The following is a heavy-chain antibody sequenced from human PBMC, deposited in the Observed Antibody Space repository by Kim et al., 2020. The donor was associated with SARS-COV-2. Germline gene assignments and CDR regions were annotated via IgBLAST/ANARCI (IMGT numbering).Heavy chain of an antibody. CDR1: GNTATGFD. CDR3: ARRVTIFGRNPSALDI. CDR2: IDPNSGDT. J-gene: IGHJ3*02. V-gene: IGHV1-2*06. D-gene: IGHD3-3*01. Sequence: ASVKVSCKASGNTATGFDLHWVRQAPGQGLEWMGRIDPNSGDTYYAETFQGRVTLTLDTSINTAYMEFRRLTSDDTAVFYCARRVTIFGRNPSALDIWGQGTMVTVSS.